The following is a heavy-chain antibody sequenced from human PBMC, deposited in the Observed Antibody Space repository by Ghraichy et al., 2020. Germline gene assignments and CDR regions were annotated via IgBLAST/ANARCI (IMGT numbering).Heavy chain of an antibody. J-gene: IGHJ6*02. Sequence: ASVKVSCKASGYTFTSYDINWVRQATGQGLEWMGWMNPNSGNTGYAQKFQGRVTMTRNTSISTAYMELSSLRSEDTAVYYCASTGPVYYGSGHPTLYYYYGMDVWGQGTTVTVSS. CDR1: GYTFTSYD. CDR3: ASTGPVYYGSGHPTLYYYYGMDV. CDR2: MNPNSGNT. V-gene: IGHV1-8*01. D-gene: IGHD3-10*01.